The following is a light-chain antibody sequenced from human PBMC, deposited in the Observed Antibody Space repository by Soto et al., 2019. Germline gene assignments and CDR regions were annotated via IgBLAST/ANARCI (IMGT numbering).Light chain of an antibody. J-gene: IGKJ1*01. CDR3: QQYRNWPRT. CDR2: GAS. Sequence: EIVLTQSPATLSVSPGERVTLSRRASQSVDINLAWYQQKPGQAPRLLIYGASTRATDMPGRFSGRGSGTEFTLTINSLQSEDFAVYYCQQYRNWPRTFGQGTKV. V-gene: IGKV3-15*01. CDR1: QSVDIN.